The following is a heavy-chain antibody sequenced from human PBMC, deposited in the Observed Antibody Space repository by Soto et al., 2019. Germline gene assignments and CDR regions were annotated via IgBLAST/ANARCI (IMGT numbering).Heavy chain of an antibody. J-gene: IGHJ4*02. V-gene: IGHV4-34*01. Sequence: SETLSLTCAVYGGSFSGYYWSWIRQPPGKGLEWIGEINHSGSTNYNPSLKSRVTISVDTSKNQFSLKLSSVTAADTAVYYCARPLYCSGGSCYHFDYWGQGTLVTVSS. CDR3: ARPLYCSGGSCYHFDY. CDR2: INHSGST. CDR1: GGSFSGYY. D-gene: IGHD2-15*01.